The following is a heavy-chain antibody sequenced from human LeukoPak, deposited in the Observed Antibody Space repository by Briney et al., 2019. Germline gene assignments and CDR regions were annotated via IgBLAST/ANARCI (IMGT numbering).Heavy chain of an antibody. J-gene: IGHJ4*02. CDR1: GYSFTVYY. D-gene: IGHD2-15*01. V-gene: IGHV1-2*02. CDR2: INPKSYST. CDR3: VRKSATRRTSEFDY. Sequence: ASVKVSCKASGYSFTVYYIHWLRQAPGQGLEWMGWINPKSYSTNYAQKFQGRVTMTRDTSISTAYMELSKLRSDDTAVFYCVRKSATRRTSEFDYWGQGTPVTVSS.